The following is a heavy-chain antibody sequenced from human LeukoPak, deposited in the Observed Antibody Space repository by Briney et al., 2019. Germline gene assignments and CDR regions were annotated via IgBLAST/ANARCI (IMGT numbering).Heavy chain of an antibody. CDR3: ARVQRSAEFIPTNGPAVH. CDR2: ISSSSSYI. CDR1: GFTFSSYS. J-gene: IGHJ4*02. V-gene: IGHV3-21*01. Sequence: PGGSLRLSCAASGFTFSSYSMNWVRQAPGKGLEWVSSISSSSSYIYYADSVKGRFTISRDNAKNSLYLQMNSLRAEDTAVYYCARVQRSAEFIPTNGPAVHWGQGTLVTVSS. D-gene: IGHD3-10*01.